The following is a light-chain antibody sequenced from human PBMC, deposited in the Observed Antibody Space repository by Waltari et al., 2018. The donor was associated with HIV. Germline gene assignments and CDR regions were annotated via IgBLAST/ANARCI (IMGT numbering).Light chain of an antibody. V-gene: IGKV3-11*01. CDR3: QQRSNWPVT. J-gene: IGKJ1*01. CDR2: DAS. CDR1: QSVSSY. Sequence: IVLTQSPATLSFSPGDRATLSCRASQSVSSYLAWYQQKPGQAPRLLIYDASNRATGIPGRFSGSGSGTDFTLTISSLEPEDFAVYYCQQRSNWPVTFGQGTKVEIK.